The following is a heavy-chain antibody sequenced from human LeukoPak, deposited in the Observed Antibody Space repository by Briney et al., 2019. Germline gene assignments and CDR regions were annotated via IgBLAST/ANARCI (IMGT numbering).Heavy chain of an antibody. Sequence: PGGSLRLSCAASGLTFSAYSMSWVRQAPGKGLEWVSSIRGSGADKYYADSVKGRFSISRDNSQDTLSLQMNSLRAEDTAVYYCAKISWDGRGTFDWGRGTLVTVSS. CDR2: IRGSGADK. V-gene: IGHV3-21*04. D-gene: IGHD1/OR15-1a*01. CDR1: GLTFSAYS. J-gene: IGHJ4*02. CDR3: AKISWDGRGTFD.